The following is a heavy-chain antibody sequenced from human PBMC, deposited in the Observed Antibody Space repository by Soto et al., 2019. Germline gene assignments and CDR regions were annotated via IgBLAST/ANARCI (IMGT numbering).Heavy chain of an antibody. V-gene: IGHV4-34*01. CDR1: GASFSYLY. D-gene: IGHD3-16*01. CDR3: SCYARDY. J-gene: IGHJ4*02. Sequence: PETLSLTCPVYGASFSYLYCIWIRPPPGKGLEWLREINYSGTTNYNPPLKSRITISVDTSKKELYLKLLSVTAADTAIYYCSCYARDYWGQGTLVTVSS. CDR2: INYSGTT.